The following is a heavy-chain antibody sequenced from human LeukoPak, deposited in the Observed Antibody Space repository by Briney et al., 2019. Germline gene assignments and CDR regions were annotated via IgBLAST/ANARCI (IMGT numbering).Heavy chain of an antibody. J-gene: IGHJ4*02. CDR2: ISWNSGSI. CDR3: AKGSNIVALLDY. Sequence: PGGSLRLSCAASGFTFDDYAMHWVRQAPGKGLEWVSGISWNSGSIGYADSVKGRFTISRDNAKNSLYLQMNSLRAEDTALYYCAKGSNIVALLDYWGQGTLVTVSS. CDR1: GFTFDDYA. V-gene: IGHV3-9*01. D-gene: IGHD5-12*01.